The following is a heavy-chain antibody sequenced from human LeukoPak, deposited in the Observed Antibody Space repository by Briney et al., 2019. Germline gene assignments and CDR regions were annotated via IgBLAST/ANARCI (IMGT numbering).Heavy chain of an antibody. CDR1: GFLFSHYT. Sequence: PGGSLRLSCAVSGFLFSHYTMTWVRQGPGKGLEWVSSINGSGDATLYADSVMGRFTISRDNAKNTVSLQMNNLRAEDTAVYYCAKSDCGSDGCKLLNYWGQGTLVTVSS. J-gene: IGHJ4*02. V-gene: IGHV3-23*01. CDR2: INGSGDAT. D-gene: IGHD3-10*01. CDR3: AKSDCGSDGCKLLNY.